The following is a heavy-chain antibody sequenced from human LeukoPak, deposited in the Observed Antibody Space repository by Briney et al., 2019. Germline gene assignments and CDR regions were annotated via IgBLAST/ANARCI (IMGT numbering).Heavy chain of an antibody. CDR2: ITPSDGA. D-gene: IGHD5-24*01. CDR3: ARDRYGDGFAHFDY. J-gene: IGHJ4*02. Sequence: ASVKVSCKSSGYTFTAYAVHWVRQAPGQGLEWMGWITPSDGANYAQKFQGRVTMTRDTSMSTAYMDLNRLTSDDTAVYFCARDRYGDGFAHFDYWGREPWSPSPQ. CDR1: GYTFTAYA. V-gene: IGHV1-2*02.